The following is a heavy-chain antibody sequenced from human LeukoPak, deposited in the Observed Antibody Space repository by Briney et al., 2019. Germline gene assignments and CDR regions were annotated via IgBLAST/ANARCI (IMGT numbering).Heavy chain of an antibody. CDR3: ARDYQDYYDSSGYSSFDP. D-gene: IGHD3-22*01. V-gene: IGHV1-18*01. CDR1: GYTFTSYG. CDR2: ISAYNGNT. Sequence: GASVKVSCKASGYTFTSYGISWVRQAPGQGLEWMGWISAYNGNTNYAQKLQGRVTMTTDTSTSTAYMELRCLRSDDTAVYYCARDYQDYYDSSGYSSFDPWGQGTLVTVSS. J-gene: IGHJ5*02.